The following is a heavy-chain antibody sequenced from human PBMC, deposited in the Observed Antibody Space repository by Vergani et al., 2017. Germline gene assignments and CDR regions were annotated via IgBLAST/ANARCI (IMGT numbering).Heavy chain of an antibody. J-gene: IGHJ4*02. D-gene: IGHD1-26*01. CDR2: LTGGGGST. Sequence: EVQLLESGGSLKQPGGSVRLSCAASGFTFSTYAMHWVRQAPGKGLEWVSALTGGGGSTYYADSFKGRFIISRDNSRDTLYLQMNSLRPEDTATYYCVKVAGSYENFFDSWGRESLVPVSS. V-gene: IGHV3-23*01. CDR3: VKVAGSYENFFDS. CDR1: GFTFSTYA.